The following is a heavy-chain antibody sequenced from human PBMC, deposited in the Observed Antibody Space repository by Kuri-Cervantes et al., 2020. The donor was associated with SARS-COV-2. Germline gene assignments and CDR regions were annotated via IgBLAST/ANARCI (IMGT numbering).Heavy chain of an antibody. V-gene: IGHV4-34*01. Sequence: SETLSLTCAVYGGSFGGYYWSGLRQHPGKGREWSGEINHSGGTNYNPSLKSRVTISVDTSKNQFSLKLISVTAADTAVYYCARATTRASGMFDAIHIWGQGTMVTVSS. CDR2: INHSGGT. J-gene: IGHJ3*02. CDR1: GGSFGGYY. CDR3: ARATTRASGMFDAIHI. D-gene: IGHD1-14*01.